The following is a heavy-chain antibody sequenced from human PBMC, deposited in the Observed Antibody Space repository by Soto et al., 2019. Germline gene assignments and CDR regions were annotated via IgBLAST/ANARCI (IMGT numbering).Heavy chain of an antibody. Sequence: GGSLRLSCVASGFNFGSYAMNWVRLAPGRGLEWVSTSSPSGATTYYTDSVKGRFTISRDNSQNTLYLQMNNLRGEDAAVYYCANLLYSSSWSFPTQEPINDYWGQGTLVTVSS. CDR1: GFNFGSYA. CDR2: SSPSGATT. J-gene: IGHJ4*02. CDR3: ANLLYSSSWSFPTQEPINDY. V-gene: IGHV3-23*01. D-gene: IGHD6-13*01.